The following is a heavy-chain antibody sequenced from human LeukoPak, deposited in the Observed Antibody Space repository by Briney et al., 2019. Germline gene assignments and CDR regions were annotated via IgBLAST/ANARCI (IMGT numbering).Heavy chain of an antibody. CDR1: GFTFSSYG. J-gene: IGHJ4*02. CDR3: AKDYYGSGSYYHFGY. Sequence: GGSLRLSCAASGFTFSSYGMHWVRQAPGKGLEWVAVISYDGSNKYYADSVKGRFTISRDNSKNTLYLQMNSLRAEDTAVYYCAKDYYGSGSYYHFGYWGQGTLVTVSS. D-gene: IGHD3-10*01. CDR2: ISYDGSNK. V-gene: IGHV3-30*18.